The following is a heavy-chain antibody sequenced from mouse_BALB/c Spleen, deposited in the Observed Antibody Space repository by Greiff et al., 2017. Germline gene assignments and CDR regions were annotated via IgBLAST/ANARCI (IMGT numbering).Heavy chain of an antibody. CDR3: ARSMIYYFDY. V-gene: IGHV2-9*02. D-gene: IGHD2-3*01. J-gene: IGHJ2*01. CDR2: IWAGGRT. CDR1: GFSLTSYG. Sequence: VKVVESGPGLVAPSQSLSITCTVSGFSLTSYGVHWVRQPPGKGLEWLGVIWAGGRTNYNSSLMSRLSISKDNSKSQVFLKMNSLQTDDTAMYYCARSMIYYFDYWGQGTTLTDSS.